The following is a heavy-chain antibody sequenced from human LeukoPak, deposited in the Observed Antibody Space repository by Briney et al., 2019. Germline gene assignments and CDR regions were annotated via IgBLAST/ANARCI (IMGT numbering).Heavy chain of an antibody. J-gene: IGHJ6*03. Sequence: GGTLRLSCAASGFTFSSYSMSWVRQAPGKGLEWVSIISDSGANTYYADSVKGRFTISRDNSKNTLYLQMNSLRAEDTAVYYCAKDQKRGYSYGYLFYYYYMDVWGKGTTVTISS. CDR2: ISDSGANT. D-gene: IGHD5-18*01. CDR1: GFTFSSYS. CDR3: AKDQKRGYSYGYLFYYYYMDV. V-gene: IGHV3-23*01.